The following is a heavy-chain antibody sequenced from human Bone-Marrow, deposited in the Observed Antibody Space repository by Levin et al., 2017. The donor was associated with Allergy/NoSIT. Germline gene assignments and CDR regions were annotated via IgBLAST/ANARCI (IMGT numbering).Heavy chain of an antibody. J-gene: IGHJ4*02. CDR1: GYRFTSYW. D-gene: IGHD1-14*01. V-gene: IGHV5-51*01. Sequence: GESLKISCKGSGYRFTSYWIAWVRQMPGKGLESMGNIYPGNSDTRYDPSFQGQVTISADRSITTAYLQWNSLKAWEPAIYYCAGHAGQSNQPDSWGQGTLVTVSS. CDR2: IYPGNSDT. CDR3: AGHAGQSNQPDS.